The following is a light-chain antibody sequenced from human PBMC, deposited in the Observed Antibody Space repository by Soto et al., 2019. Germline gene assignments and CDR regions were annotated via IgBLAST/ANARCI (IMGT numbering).Light chain of an antibody. Sequence: QSALTQPASVSGSLGQSVSISCTEDSXVLTYNSVSWYQHHPHKAPKLIIYDVSYRPSGVSTRFSGSQSAGSASLTISGLQAEDEAYYYCSSSTPTRGLVFGSGTKVTVL. CDR3: SSSTPTRGLV. J-gene: IGLJ1*01. CDR2: DVS. CDR1: SXVLTYNS. V-gene: IGLV2-14*01.